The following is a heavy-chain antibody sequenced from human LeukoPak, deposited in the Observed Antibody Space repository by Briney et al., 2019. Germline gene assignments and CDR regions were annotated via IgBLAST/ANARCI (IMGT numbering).Heavy chain of an antibody. CDR3: VRVTDTDYYYDY. D-gene: IGHD3-22*01. CDR1: GFTFSDHY. J-gene: IGHJ4*02. CDR2: TRKKANSYTT. V-gene: IGHV3-72*01. Sequence: GGSLRLSCAAPGFTFSDHYMDWVRQAPGKGLEWVGRTRKKANSYTTEYAASVKGRFTISRDYSNYSLYLQMNSLKIEDTAVYYCVRVTDTDYYYDYWGQGTLVTVSS.